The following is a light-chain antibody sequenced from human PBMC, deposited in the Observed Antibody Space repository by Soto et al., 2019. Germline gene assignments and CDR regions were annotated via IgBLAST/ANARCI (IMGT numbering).Light chain of an antibody. CDR3: QQYNNWPLT. Sequence: EIVMTQSPATLSVSPGERVTLSCRASQSVSNNYLAWYQQKPGQAPRLLIYGASTRATGIPARFSGSGSGTEFTLTISSLQSEDFAVYYCQQYNNWPLTFGQGTRLEI. CDR1: QSVSNN. J-gene: IGKJ5*01. CDR2: GAS. V-gene: IGKV3-15*01.